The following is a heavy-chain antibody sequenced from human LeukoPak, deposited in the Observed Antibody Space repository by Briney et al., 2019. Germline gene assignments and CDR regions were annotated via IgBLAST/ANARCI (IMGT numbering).Heavy chain of an antibody. Sequence: GASVKVSCKASGGTFSSYAIRWVRQAPGQGLEWMGGIIPIFDTANYAQKFQGRVTITADESTSTAYMELSSMRSEDTDVYYSARLLNLAVAGWGQGTLVTVSS. CDR2: IIPIFDTA. CDR1: GGTFSSYA. CDR3: ARLLNLAVAG. V-gene: IGHV1-69*13. J-gene: IGHJ4*02. D-gene: IGHD6-19*01.